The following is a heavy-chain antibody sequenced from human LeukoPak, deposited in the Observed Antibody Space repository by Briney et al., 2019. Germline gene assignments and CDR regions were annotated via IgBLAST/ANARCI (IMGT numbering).Heavy chain of an antibody. J-gene: IGHJ3*02. CDR1: GGSFSGYY. V-gene: IGHV4-34*01. Sequence: SETLFLTCAVYGGSFSGYYWSWIRQPPGKGLEWIGEINHSGSTNYNPSLKSRVTISVDTSKNQFSLKLSSVTAADTAVYYCARDHDYVWGSYRLRYAFDIWGQGTMVTVSS. CDR3: ARDHDYVWGSYRLRYAFDI. D-gene: IGHD3-16*02. CDR2: INHSGST.